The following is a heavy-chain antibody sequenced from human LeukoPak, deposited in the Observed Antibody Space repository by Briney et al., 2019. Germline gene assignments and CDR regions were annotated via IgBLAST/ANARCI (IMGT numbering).Heavy chain of an antibody. V-gene: IGHV4-31*03. D-gene: IGHD6-13*01. CDR2: IYYSGST. J-gene: IGHJ4*02. CDR1: GGSISSGGYY. CDR3: ARSKRLYSLFDY. Sequence: SQTLSLTCTVSGGSISSGGYYWSWIRQHPGKGLEWIGYIYYSGSTCYNPSLKSRVTISVDTSKNQFSLKLSSVTAADTAVYYCARSKRLYSLFDYWGQGTLVTVSS.